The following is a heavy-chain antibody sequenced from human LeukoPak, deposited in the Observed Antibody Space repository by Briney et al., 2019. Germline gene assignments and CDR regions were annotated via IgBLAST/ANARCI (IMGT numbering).Heavy chain of an antibody. CDR1: GYTFTSYD. CDR3: ARGHYDFWSGYPYGMDV. V-gene: IGHV1-8*01. CDR2: MNPNSGNT. D-gene: IGHD3-3*01. Sequence: GASVKVSCKASGYTFTSYDINWVRQATGQGLEWMGWMNPNSGNTGYAQKFQGRVTMTRNTSISTAYMELSSLRSEDTAVYYCARGHYDFWSGYPYGMDVWGQGTTVTVSS. J-gene: IGHJ6*02.